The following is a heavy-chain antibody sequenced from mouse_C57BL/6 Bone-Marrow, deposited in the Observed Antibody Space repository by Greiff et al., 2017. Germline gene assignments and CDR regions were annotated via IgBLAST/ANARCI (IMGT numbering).Heavy chain of an antibody. V-gene: IGHV5-12*01. D-gene: IGHD2-4*01. CDR2: ISNGGGST. CDR1: GFTFSDYY. J-gene: IGHJ3*01. CDR3: ARPLIYDDYVRFAY. Sequence: EVHLVESGGGLVQPGGSLKLSCAASGFTFSDYYMYWVRQTPEKRLEWVAYISNGGGSTYYPDTVKGRFTISRDNAKNTLYLQMSRLKSEDTAMYYCARPLIYDDYVRFAYWGQGTLVTVSA.